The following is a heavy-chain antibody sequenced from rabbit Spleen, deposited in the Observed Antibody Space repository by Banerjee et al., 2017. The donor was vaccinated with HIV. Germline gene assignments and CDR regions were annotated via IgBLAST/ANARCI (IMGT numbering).Heavy chain of an antibody. CDR3: ARDTSSSFSSYGMDL. CDR2: IDIASSGFS. CDR1: GVSFSFNSY. D-gene: IGHD1-1*01. Sequence: QSLEESGGDLVKPGASLTLTCSASGVSFSFNSYMCWVRQAPGKGLEWIACIDIASSGFSYFASWAKGRFTISKTSSTTVTLQMTRLTAADTATYFCARDTSSSFSSYGMDLWGPGTLVTVS. V-gene: IGHV1S40*01. J-gene: IGHJ6*01.